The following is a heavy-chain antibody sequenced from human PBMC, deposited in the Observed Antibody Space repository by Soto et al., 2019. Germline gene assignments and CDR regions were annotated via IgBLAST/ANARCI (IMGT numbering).Heavy chain of an antibody. CDR3: ARQVVSVSGDAFDI. V-gene: IGHV4-59*08. CDR1: GGSISSYY. CDR2: IYYSGST. Sequence: ASETLSLTCTVSGGSISSYYWSWIRTPPGKGLEWIGYIYYSGSTNYNPSLKSRVTISVDTSKNQFSLKLSSVTAADTAVYYCARQVVSVSGDAFDIWGQGTMVTVSS. J-gene: IGHJ3*02. D-gene: IGHD2-15*01.